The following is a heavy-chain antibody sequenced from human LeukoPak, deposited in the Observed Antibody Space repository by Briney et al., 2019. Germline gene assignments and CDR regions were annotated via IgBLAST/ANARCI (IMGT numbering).Heavy chain of an antibody. J-gene: IGHJ4*02. CDR3: AKDRDY. V-gene: IGHV3-23*01. CDR1: GFTFSSCA. Sequence: PGGSLRLSCAASGFTFSSCAMSWVRQAPGKGLEWVSAISESGDATYYADSVRGRFTFSRDNSKNTLYLQMNRLRVDDTAIYYCAKDRDYWGQGTLVTVSS. CDR2: ISESGDAT.